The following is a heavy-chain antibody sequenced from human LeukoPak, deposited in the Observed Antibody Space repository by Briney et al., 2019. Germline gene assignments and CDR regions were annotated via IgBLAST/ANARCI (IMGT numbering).Heavy chain of an antibody. V-gene: IGHV3-7*01. J-gene: IGHJ3*02. CDR2: TNRDGSER. Sequence: GGSLRLSCAASEFTFTNFWMSWVRQAPGKGLEWVANTNRDGSERYYVDSVKGRVTISRDNAMNFLYLQLNSLRVDDTAVYYCARDSASCRGCAFDIWGQGTVVTVSS. D-gene: IGHD2-2*01. CDR3: ARDSASCRGCAFDI. CDR1: EFTFTNFW.